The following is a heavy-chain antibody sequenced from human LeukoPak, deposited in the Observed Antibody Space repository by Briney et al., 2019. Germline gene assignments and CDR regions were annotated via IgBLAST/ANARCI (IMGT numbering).Heavy chain of an antibody. V-gene: IGHV3-53*01. CDR2: IYSGGST. J-gene: IGHJ3*02. D-gene: IGHD3-22*01. Sequence: PGGSLRLSCAASGFTVSSNYMNWVRKAPGKGLEWVSVIYSGGSTYSADSVKGRFTISRDNSKNTLYLQMSSLRAEDTAVYYCARESVNYDSSGYYYRVDAFDIWGQGTMVTVSS. CDR1: GFTVSSNY. CDR3: ARESVNYDSSGYYYRVDAFDI.